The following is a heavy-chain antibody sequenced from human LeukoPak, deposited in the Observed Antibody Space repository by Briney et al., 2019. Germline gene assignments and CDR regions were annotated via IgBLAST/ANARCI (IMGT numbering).Heavy chain of an antibody. CDR1: GFTFSSYA. V-gene: IGHV3-30*04. CDR3: ARAGDIEATTERVYYYYGMDV. D-gene: IGHD5-12*01. Sequence: GGSLRLSCAASGFTFSSYAMHWVRQAPGKGLEWVSVISYDGSNKYYADSVKGRFTISRDNSKNTLYLQMNSLRAEDTALYYCARAGDIEATTERVYYYYGMDVWGQGTTITVSS. J-gene: IGHJ6*02. CDR2: ISYDGSNK.